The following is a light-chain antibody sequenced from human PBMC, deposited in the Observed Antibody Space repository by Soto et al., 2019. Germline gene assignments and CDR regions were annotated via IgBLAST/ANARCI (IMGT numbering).Light chain of an antibody. CDR3: HQYHNLPIT. Sequence: DIVMPQSPATLSVSPGESATLSCSASQSVSSNLAWHQQKPGQAPRILMYDASTRATGISARFSGSGSGTEFTLTISSLKSEDFAVYDCHQYHNLPITFGQGTRVEIK. CDR2: DAS. V-gene: IGKV3-15*01. CDR1: QSVSSN. J-gene: IGKJ5*01.